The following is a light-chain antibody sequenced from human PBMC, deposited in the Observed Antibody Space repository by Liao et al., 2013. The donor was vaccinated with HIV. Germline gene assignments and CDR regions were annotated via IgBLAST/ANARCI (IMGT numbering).Light chain of an antibody. CDR1: YIGSKS. J-gene: IGLJ1*01. CDR2: YDS. Sequence: SYVLTQPPSVSVAPGKTAKITYGGNYIGSKSVHWYQQKPGQAPVLVIYYDSDRPSVIPERFSGSNSGNTATLSISRVEAGDEADYYCQVWDSNSDHPYVFGTGTKVTVL. CDR3: QVWDSNSDHPYV. V-gene: IGLV3-21*01.